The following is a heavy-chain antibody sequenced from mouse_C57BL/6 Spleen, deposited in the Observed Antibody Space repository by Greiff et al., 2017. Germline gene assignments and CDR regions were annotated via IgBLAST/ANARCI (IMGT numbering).Heavy chain of an antibody. J-gene: IGHJ2*01. CDR2: INPYNGDT. CDR1: GYSFTGYF. D-gene: IGHD2-3*01. CDR3: ARNDGYYLYYCDY. V-gene: IGHV1-20*01. Sequence: EVQLQQSGPELVKPGDSVKISCKASGYSFTGYFMNWVMQSHGKSLEWIGRINPYNGDTFYNQKFKGKATLTVDKSSSPAHMELRSLTSEDSAVYYCARNDGYYLYYCDYWGQGTTLTVSS.